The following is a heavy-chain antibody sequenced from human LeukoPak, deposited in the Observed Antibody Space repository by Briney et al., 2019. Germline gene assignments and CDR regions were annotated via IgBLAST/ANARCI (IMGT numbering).Heavy chain of an antibody. Sequence: GGSLRLSCAAAAFTFDDYAMHWVRQAPGKGLEWDSGISWNSGSIGYADSVKGRFTISRDNAKNSLYLQMNSLRAEDTALYYCAKDMAYSSSWLDYWGQGTLVTVSS. CDR2: ISWNSGSI. D-gene: IGHD6-6*01. V-gene: IGHV3-9*01. CDR1: AFTFDDYA. CDR3: AKDMAYSSSWLDY. J-gene: IGHJ4*02.